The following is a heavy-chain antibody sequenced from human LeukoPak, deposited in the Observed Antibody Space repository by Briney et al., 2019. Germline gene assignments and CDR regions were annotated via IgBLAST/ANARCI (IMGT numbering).Heavy chain of an antibody. CDR2: INHSGST. CDR3: ARGQRLYDFWSGYYTYSDYNWFDP. V-gene: IGHV4-34*01. J-gene: IGHJ5*02. Sequence: PSETLSLTCAVYGGSFSGYYWSWIRQPPGKGREWLGEINHSGSTNYNPSLRSRVTISVDTSKNQLSLKLSSVTAADTAVYYCARGQRLYDFWSGYYTYSDYNWFDPWGQGTLVTVSS. D-gene: IGHD3-3*01. CDR1: GGSFSGYY.